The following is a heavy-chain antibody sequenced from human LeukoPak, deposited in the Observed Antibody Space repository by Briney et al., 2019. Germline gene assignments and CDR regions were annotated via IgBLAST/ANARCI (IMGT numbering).Heavy chain of an antibody. CDR2: IIPTFGIA. J-gene: IGHJ5*02. Sequence: ASVKVSCKASGGTFSSYAISWVRQAPGQGLEWMGRIIPTFGIANYAQKFQGRVTITADKSTSTAYMELSSLRSEDTAVHYCAKGGYSNYENWFDPWGQGTLVTVSS. CDR3: AKGGYSNYENWFDP. V-gene: IGHV1-69*04. CDR1: GGTFSSYA. D-gene: IGHD4-11*01.